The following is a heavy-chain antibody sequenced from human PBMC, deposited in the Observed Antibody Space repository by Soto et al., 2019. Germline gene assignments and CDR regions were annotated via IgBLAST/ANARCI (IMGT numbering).Heavy chain of an antibody. Sequence: PSETLSLTCTVSGGSISSYYWSWIRQPPGKGLEWIGYIYYSGSTNFNPSLKSRVTISVDTSKNQFSLKLSSVTAADTAVYYCARHWVSDYGDPPSPFDYWGQGTLVTVSS. CDR2: IYYSGST. CDR3: ARHWVSDYGDPPSPFDY. D-gene: IGHD4-17*01. CDR1: GGSISSYY. V-gene: IGHV4-59*08. J-gene: IGHJ4*02.